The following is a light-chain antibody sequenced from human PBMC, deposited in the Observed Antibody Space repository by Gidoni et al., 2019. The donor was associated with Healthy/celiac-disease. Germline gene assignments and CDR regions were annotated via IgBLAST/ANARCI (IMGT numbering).Light chain of an antibody. V-gene: IGKV4-1*01. Sequence: DSVMTQAPDTRAVALGERATINCKSSQSVLYSSNNKNYLAWYQQKPGQPPKLLIYWASTRESGVPDRFSGSGSGTDFTLTISSLQAEDVAVYYCQQSYSTPRVTFGPGTKVDI. CDR2: WAS. J-gene: IGKJ3*01. CDR1: QSVLYSSNNKNY. CDR3: QQSYSTPRVT.